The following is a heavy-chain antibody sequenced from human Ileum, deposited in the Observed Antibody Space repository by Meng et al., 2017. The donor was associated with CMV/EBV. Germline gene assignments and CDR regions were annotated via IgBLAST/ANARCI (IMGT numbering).Heavy chain of an antibody. D-gene: IGHD3-3*01. CDR3: ARAERLLEWLNYYFDF. CDR1: GYTFTNYA. Sequence: GYTFTNYALTWVRQAPGQGLEWMGWISGYTGKTHYEEKFQGRVTMTTDTSTSTSTLELRSLRFDDTAVYYCARAERLLEWLNYYFDFWGQGTLVTVSS. CDR2: ISGYTGKT. V-gene: IGHV1-18*01. J-gene: IGHJ4*02.